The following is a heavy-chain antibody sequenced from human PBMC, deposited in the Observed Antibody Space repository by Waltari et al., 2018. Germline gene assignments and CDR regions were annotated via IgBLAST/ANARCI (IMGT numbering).Heavy chain of an antibody. CDR1: GFRFGAYD. V-gene: IGHV3-21*03. CDR2: IGGTHSNI. Sequence: EERLVGSGGGLVKPGGSLRLHCVASGFRFGAYDMNWVRQAPGTGLEWLSSIGGTHSNIFYAESVRGRFTVSRDNSKNSLYLEMSNVRAEDTGLYYCTRDLYGSGGDWFDPWGQGTLVTVSS. D-gene: IGHD3-10*01. CDR3: TRDLYGSGGDWFDP. J-gene: IGHJ5*02.